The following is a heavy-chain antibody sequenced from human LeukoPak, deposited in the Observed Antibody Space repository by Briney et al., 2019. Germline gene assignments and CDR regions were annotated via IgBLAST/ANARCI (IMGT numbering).Heavy chain of an antibody. D-gene: IGHD1-26*01. CDR1: GYTFTSYY. CDR2: INPSGGST. V-gene: IGHV1-46*01. CDR3: ARGGGEGATIWPWFDP. J-gene: IGHJ5*02. Sequence: GASVKVSCKASGYTFTSYYMHWVRQAPGQGLEWMGIINPSGGSTSYAQNFQGRVTMTRDMSTSTVYMELSSLRSEDTAVYYCARGGGEGATIWPWFDPWGQGTLVTVSS.